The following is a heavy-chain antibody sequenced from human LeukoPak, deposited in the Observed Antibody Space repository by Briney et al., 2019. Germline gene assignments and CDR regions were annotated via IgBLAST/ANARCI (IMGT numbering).Heavy chain of an antibody. Sequence: PGGSLRLSCAASGFTFSTYWMHWVRQAPGEGLVWVSRIKSDGSTNYADSVKRRFTISRDNTKNTVSLQMNSLRPEDTGVYYCASAPSEIGGYYPEYFRHWGQGTLVTVSS. CDR3: ASAPSEIGGYYPEYFRH. J-gene: IGHJ1*01. CDR2: IKSDGST. D-gene: IGHD3-22*01. CDR1: GFTFSTYW. V-gene: IGHV3-74*01.